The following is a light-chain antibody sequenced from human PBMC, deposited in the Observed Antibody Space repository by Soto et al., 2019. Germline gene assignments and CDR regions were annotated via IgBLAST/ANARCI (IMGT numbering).Light chain of an antibody. CDR2: GAS. Sequence: EMVLRQSPCTLSLSPGERATLSCRASQSVSSTYLAWYQQKPGQAPRLLIYGASSRATGIPDRFSGSGSGTDFTLTISRLEPEDSAVYSCQQYGSSSWTFGQGTKVEIK. CDR1: QSVSSTY. V-gene: IGKV3-20*01. J-gene: IGKJ1*01. CDR3: QQYGSSSWT.